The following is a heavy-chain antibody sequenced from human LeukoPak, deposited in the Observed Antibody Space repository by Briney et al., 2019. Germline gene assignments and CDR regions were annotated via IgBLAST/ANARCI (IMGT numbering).Heavy chain of an antibody. CDR1: GFTFSSYA. D-gene: IGHD5-18*01. V-gene: IGHV3-23*01. CDR2: LSGSGGST. CDR3: AKESGYSYGYTYYYYGLDV. J-gene: IGHJ6*02. Sequence: PGGSLRLSCAASGFTFSSYAMSWVRQAPGKGLEWVSTLSGSGGSTYYADSVKGRFTISRDKSKNTLYLQMNSLRAEDTAVYYCAKESGYSYGYTYYYYGLDVWGQGTTVTVSS.